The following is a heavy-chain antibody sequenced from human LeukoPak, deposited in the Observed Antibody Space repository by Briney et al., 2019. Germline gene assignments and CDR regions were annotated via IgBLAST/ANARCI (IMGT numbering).Heavy chain of an antibody. CDR3: AREGYSPFDY. Sequence: GGSLRLSCAASGFTFSSDAMHWVRQAPGKGLEWVAVISYDGSNKYYADSVKGRFTISRDNSKNTLYLQMNSLRAEDTAVYYCAREGYSPFDYWGQGTLVTVSS. CDR1: GFTFSSDA. D-gene: IGHD2-15*01. V-gene: IGHV3-30*01. CDR2: ISYDGSNK. J-gene: IGHJ4*02.